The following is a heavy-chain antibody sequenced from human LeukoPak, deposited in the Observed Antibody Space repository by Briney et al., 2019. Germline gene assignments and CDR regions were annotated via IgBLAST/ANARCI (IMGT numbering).Heavy chain of an antibody. D-gene: IGHD3-22*01. CDR2: INPNSGGT. J-gene: IGHJ4*02. V-gene: IGHV1-2*02. CDR3: ARGVYYDSSGCDY. CDR1: GYTFTGYY. Sequence: ASVKVSCKASGYTFTGYYMHRVRQAPGQGLEWMGWINPNSGGTNYAQKFQGRVTMTRDTSISTAYMELSRLRSDDTAVYYCARGVYYDSSGCDYWGQGTLVTVPS.